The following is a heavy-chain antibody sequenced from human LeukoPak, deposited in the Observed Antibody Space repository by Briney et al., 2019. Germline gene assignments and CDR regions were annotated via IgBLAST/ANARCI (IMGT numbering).Heavy chain of an antibody. V-gene: IGHV4-39*01. CDR3: ARLRLPIIAAAGDAFDI. D-gene: IGHD6-13*01. CDR1: GGSISSSSYY. CDR2: IYYSGST. J-gene: IGHJ3*02. Sequence: SETLSLTCTVSGGSISSSSYYWGWIRQPPGKGLGWIGSIYYSGSTYYNPSLKSRVTISVDTSKNQFSLKLSSVTAADTAVYYCARLRLPIIAAAGDAFDIWGQGTMVTVSS.